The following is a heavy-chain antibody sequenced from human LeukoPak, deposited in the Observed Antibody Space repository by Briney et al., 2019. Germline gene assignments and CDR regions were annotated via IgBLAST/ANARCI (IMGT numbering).Heavy chain of an antibody. CDR1: GFTFSNAW. CDR2: ISSSGSTI. J-gene: IGHJ4*02. V-gene: IGHV3-11*04. Sequence: PGGSLRLSCAASGFTFSNAWMSWVCQAPGKGLEWVSYISSSGSTIYYADSVKGRFTISRDNAKNSLYLQMNSLRAEDTAVYYCASHIWNRVGYWGQGTLVTVSS. CDR3: ASHIWNRVGY. D-gene: IGHD1-20*01.